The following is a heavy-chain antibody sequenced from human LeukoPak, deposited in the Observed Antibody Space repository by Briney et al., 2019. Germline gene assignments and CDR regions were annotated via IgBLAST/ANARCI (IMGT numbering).Heavy chain of an antibody. V-gene: IGHV3-21*01. Sequence: GGSLRLSCAAPGFTFSTYSMNWVRQAPGKGLEWVSSISRSSTYIYYADSMKGRFTISRDDAKKSLYLQMSSLGAEDTAVYYCGREEYSSGTLIDYWGQGTLVTVSS. CDR3: GREEYSSGTLIDY. J-gene: IGHJ4*02. CDR2: ISRSSTYI. CDR1: GFTFSTYS. D-gene: IGHD6-19*01.